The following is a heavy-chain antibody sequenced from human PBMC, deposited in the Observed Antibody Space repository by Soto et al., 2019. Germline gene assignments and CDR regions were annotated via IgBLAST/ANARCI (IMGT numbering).Heavy chain of an antibody. CDR1: GFTFSRYA. CDR2: ISFDGSNK. CDR3: ARDGRTTVTSRGVWYFDL. V-gene: IGHV3-30-3*01. Sequence: GGSLRLSCAASGFTFSRYAMHWVRQAPGKGLEWVALISFDGSNKYSAGSVKGRFTISRDNSKNTLYLQMNSLRAEDTAVYFCARDGRTTVTSRGVWYFDLWGRGALVTVYS. D-gene: IGHD4-17*01. J-gene: IGHJ2*01.